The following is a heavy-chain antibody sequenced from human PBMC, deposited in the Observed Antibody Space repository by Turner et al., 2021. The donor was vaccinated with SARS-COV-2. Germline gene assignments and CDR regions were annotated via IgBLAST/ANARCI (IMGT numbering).Heavy chain of an antibody. V-gene: IGHV3-7*01. CDR1: GFTFRSFW. CDR3: ARRRGMDV. CDR2: IKEDGSEK. J-gene: IGHJ6*02. Sequence: EVQLVESGGGLVQPGGSLRLSCAASGFTFRSFWMSWVRQGPGKGLEWVANIKEDGSEKYYVDSVKGRFTISRDNAKNSVYLQMNSLRAEDTAVYYCARRRGMDVWGQGTTVTVSS.